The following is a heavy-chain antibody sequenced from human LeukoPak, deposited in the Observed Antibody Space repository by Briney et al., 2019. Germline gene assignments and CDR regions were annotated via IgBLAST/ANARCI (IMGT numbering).Heavy chain of an antibody. CDR2: ISWNSGSI. V-gene: IGHV3-9*01. CDR1: GFTFDDYA. D-gene: IGHD4-17*01. Sequence: GGSLRLSCAASGFTFDDYAMHWVRQAPGKGLEWVSGISWNSGSIGYADSVKGRFTISRDNAKNSLYLQMNSLRAEDTALYYCAKVFRKDGDFHLFDYWGQGTLVTVSS. CDR3: AKVFRKDGDFHLFDY. J-gene: IGHJ4*02.